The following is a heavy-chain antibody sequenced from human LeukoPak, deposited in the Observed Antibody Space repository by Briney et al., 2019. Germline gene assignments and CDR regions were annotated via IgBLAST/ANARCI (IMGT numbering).Heavy chain of an antibody. Sequence: ASVKVSCKAPGYTFTGYYMHWARQAPGQGLEWMGWISAYNGNTNYAQKLQDRVTMTTDTSTSTAYMELRSLRSDDAAVYYCARDISCSGGSCYVRGAFDIWGQGTMVTVSS. J-gene: IGHJ3*02. CDR2: ISAYNGNT. CDR3: ARDISCSGGSCYVRGAFDI. D-gene: IGHD2-15*01. V-gene: IGHV1-18*04. CDR1: GYTFTGYY.